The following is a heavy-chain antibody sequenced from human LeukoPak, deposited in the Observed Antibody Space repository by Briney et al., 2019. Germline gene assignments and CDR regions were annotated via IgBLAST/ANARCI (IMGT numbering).Heavy chain of an antibody. CDR1: GFNFGSYS. CDR2: ISADSATT. J-gene: IGHJ4*02. CDR3: SRKSASGNYPLDY. Sequence: GGSLRLSCAASGFNFGSYSMTWVRQAPGKGLEWVSVISADSATTFYADSVKGRFTISRDNAKNTVFLQMSSLRAEDTALYYCSRKSASGNYPLDYWGQGTLVTVSS. D-gene: IGHD3-10*01. V-gene: IGHV3-23*01.